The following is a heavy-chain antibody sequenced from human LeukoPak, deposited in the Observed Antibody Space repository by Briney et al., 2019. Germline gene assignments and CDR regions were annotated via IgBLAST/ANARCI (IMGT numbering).Heavy chain of an antibody. CDR2: MNPNSGNT. J-gene: IGHJ4*02. CDR3: AAASYYDFWSGYYTRSGPVDY. Sequence: ALVKVSCKASGYTFTSYDINWVRQATGQGLEWMGWMNPNSGNTGYAQKFQGRVTMTRNTSISTAYMELSSLRSEDTAVYYCAAASYYDFWSGYYTRSGPVDYWGQGTLVTVSS. CDR1: GYTFTSYD. D-gene: IGHD3-3*01. V-gene: IGHV1-8*01.